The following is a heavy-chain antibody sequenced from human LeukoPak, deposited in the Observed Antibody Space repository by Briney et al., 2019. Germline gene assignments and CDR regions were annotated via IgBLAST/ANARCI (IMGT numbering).Heavy chain of an antibody. CDR2: IYYSGST. V-gene: IGHV4-59*08. Sequence: SETLSLTCTVSGGSISSYYWSWIRQPPGKGLEWIGYIYYSGSTNYNPSLKSRVTISVDTSKNQFSLKLSSVTAADTAVYYCAKQGPTLPFDPWGQGTLVTVSS. J-gene: IGHJ5*02. CDR3: AKQGPTLPFDP. CDR1: GGSISSYY.